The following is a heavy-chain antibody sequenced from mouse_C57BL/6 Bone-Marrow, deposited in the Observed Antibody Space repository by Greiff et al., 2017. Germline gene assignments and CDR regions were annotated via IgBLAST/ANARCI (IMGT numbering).Heavy chain of an antibody. CDR2: ILPGSGST. CDR3: ARGWKTAQATAY. CDR1: GSTFTGYW. V-gene: IGHV1-9*01. Sequence: QVQLQQSGAEQMKPGASVKLSCKATGSTFTGYWIEWVKQRHGHGLAWIGEILPGSGSTNYNEKFKGKATVTADTSSNTAYMQLSSLTTEDSAIYYCARGWKTAQATAYWGQCTTLTVSS. D-gene: IGHD3-2*02. J-gene: IGHJ2*01.